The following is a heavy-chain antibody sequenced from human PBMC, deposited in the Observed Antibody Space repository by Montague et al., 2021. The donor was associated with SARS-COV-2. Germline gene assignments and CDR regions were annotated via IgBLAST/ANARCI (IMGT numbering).Heavy chain of an antibody. Sequence: SETLSLTCTVSGGSISTYSWNWIRQFPGKGLEWIGYIDYSESTNYNPSLQSRVIISVDRSKIQFSLKLNSVTAADTAIYYCARLPYDNSYGMDVWGQGTTVTVSS. CDR1: GGSISTYS. J-gene: IGHJ6*02. V-gene: IGHV4-59*01. CDR3: ARLPYDNSYGMDV. D-gene: IGHD3-9*01. CDR2: IDYSEST.